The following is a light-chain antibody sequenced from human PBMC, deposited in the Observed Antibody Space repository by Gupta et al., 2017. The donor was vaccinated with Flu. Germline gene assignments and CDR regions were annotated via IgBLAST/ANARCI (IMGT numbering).Light chain of an antibody. Sequence: QSALTQPASVSGSPGQSITISCTETSSDVGGYAYVSWYQHHPGKAPKLILYEVTFRPLGVSDRFSGSKSGNTASLTISGLQTEDEADYYCSAYTSSTHVVFGGGTKLTVL. CDR1: SSDVGGYAY. J-gene: IGLJ2*01. CDR2: EVT. V-gene: IGLV2-14*01. CDR3: SAYTSSTHVV.